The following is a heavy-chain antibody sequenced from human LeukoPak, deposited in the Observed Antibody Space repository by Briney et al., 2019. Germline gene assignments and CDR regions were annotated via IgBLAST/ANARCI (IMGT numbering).Heavy chain of an antibody. CDR1: GGSFSGYY. J-gene: IGHJ4*02. V-gene: IGHV4-34*01. CDR3: ARDRTGGNYCDSSGYLD. D-gene: IGHD3-22*01. CDR2: INHSGST. Sequence: SSETLSLTCAVYGGSFSGYYWSWIRQPPGKGLEWIGEINHSGSTNYNPSLKSRVTISVDTSKNQFSLKLSSVTAADTAVYYCARDRTGGNYCDSSGYLDWGQGTLVTVSS.